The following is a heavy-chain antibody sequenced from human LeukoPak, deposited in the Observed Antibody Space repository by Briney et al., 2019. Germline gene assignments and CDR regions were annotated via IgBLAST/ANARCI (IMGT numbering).Heavy chain of an antibody. D-gene: IGHD4-11*01. CDR2: IYHSGST. CDR1: GGSISSSNW. Sequence: SGTLSLTCAVSGGSISSSNWWSWVRQPPGKGLEWIGKIYHSGSTNYNPSLKSRVTISVDKSKNQFSLKLRSVTAADAAVYYCARSYYSNHYFDYWGQGTLVTVSS. CDR3: ARSYYSNHYFDY. V-gene: IGHV4-4*02. J-gene: IGHJ4*02.